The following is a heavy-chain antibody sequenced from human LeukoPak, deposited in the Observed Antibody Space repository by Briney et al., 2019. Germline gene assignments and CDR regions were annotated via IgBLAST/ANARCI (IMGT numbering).Heavy chain of an antibody. D-gene: IGHD3-22*01. Sequence: GGSLRLSCAASGFTVSSNYMSWVRQAPGKGLEWVSGISWNSGSIGYAGSVKGRFTISRDNAKNSLYLQMNSLRAEDTALYYCAKAPSMIAPPDYWGLGTLVTVSS. CDR2: ISWNSGSI. CDR3: AKAPSMIAPPDY. J-gene: IGHJ4*02. V-gene: IGHV3-9*01. CDR1: GFTVSSNY.